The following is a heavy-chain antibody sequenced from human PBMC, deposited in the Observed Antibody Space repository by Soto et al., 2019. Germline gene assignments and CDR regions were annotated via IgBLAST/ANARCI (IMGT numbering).Heavy chain of an antibody. J-gene: IGHJ6*02. CDR3: AREWELPNYYGMDA. V-gene: IGHV3-53*01. CDR2: IYSGGST. CDR1: GFTVSSNY. D-gene: IGHD1-26*01. Sequence: LRLSCAASGFTVSSNYMSWVRQAPVKGLEWVSVIYSGGSTYYADSVKGRFTISRDNSKNTVHLQMNSLRAEDTAVYYCAREWELPNYYGMDAWGQGTTVTVSS.